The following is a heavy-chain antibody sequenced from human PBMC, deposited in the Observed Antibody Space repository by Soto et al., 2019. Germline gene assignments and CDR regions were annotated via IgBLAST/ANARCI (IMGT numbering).Heavy chain of an antibody. CDR1: GFTFSSYA. CDR3: ARSMMVRGVLFDL. D-gene: IGHD3-10*01. J-gene: IGHJ4*02. Sequence: DVQLLQSGGGLVQPGGSLRLSCEASGFTFSSYAMNWVRQAPGTGLEWVSGISGNGRITHYADSVKGRFTISRDESQNTLYLQMNNLRAEDTAVYYCARSMMVRGVLFDLWGRGSLVSVSS. V-gene: IGHV3-23*01. CDR2: ISGNGRIT.